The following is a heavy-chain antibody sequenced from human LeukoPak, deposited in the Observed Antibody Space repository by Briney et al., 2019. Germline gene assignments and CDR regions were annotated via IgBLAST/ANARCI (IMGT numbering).Heavy chain of an antibody. CDR2: INQDGSEK. V-gene: IGHV3-7*03. Sequence: GGSLRLSCAASGFTFSNYWMSWVRQAPGRGLEWVANINQDGSEKYYVDSVKGRFTISRDNAKSSLYLQMNSLRAEDTAVYYCARDSSQWLDYWGQGTLVTVSS. CDR3: ARDSSQWLDY. J-gene: IGHJ4*02. D-gene: IGHD6-19*01. CDR1: GFTFSNYW.